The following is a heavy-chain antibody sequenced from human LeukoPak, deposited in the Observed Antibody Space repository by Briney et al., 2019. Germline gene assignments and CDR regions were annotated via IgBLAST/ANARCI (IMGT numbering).Heavy chain of an antibody. CDR3: ARGEFGYDSSGYYPAFFDC. CDR1: GFTFSSSS. CDR2: ISSSRSYI. V-gene: IGHV3-21*01. J-gene: IGHJ4*02. Sequence: GGSLRLSCAASGFTFSSSSMNWVRQAPGKGLEWVSSISSSRSYIYHADSVKGRFTISRDNAKNSLYLQMNSLRAEDTAVYYCARGEFGYDSSGYYPAFFDCWGQGTLVTVSS. D-gene: IGHD3-22*01.